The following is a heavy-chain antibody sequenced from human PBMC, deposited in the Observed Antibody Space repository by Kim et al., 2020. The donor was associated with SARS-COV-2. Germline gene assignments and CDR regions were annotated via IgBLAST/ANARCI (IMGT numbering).Heavy chain of an antibody. CDR3: ARDVFSINYFDY. D-gene: IGHD3-16*01. Sequence: YYADSVKGRFTISRDNSKNTVYLQMNSLRAEDTAVYYCARDVFSINYFDYWGQGTLVTVSS. V-gene: IGHV3-66*01. J-gene: IGHJ4*02.